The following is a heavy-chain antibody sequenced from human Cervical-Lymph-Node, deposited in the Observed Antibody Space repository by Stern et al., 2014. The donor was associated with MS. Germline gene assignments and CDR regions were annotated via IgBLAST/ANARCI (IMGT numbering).Heavy chain of an antibody. V-gene: IGHV4-59*08. Sequence: VQLVESGPGLVKPSETLSLTCAVSGGSISSRYWGWIRQPPGKGLEWIGLISHSGDTKYNTSLKSRVTISLDKSKTQFSLKVPSVTAADTAVYYCARLSTAVDFWGQGTLVTVSS. CDR2: ISHSGDT. J-gene: IGHJ4*02. CDR3: ARLSTAVDF. CDR1: GGSISSRY.